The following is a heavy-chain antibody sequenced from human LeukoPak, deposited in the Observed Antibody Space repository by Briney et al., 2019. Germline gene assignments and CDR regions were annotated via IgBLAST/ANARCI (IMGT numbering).Heavy chain of an antibody. CDR2: ISQNGGEK. CDR1: GFTFSDYW. CDR3: ARDGTAAGLYFDL. J-gene: IGHJ4*01. V-gene: IGHV3-7*01. Sequence: PGGSLRLYCAVSGFTFSDYWMNWVRQAPGKGLEWVASISQNGGEKSYVDSVKGRFTISRDNPKNSLYLQMSSLRAEDTAVYYCARDGTAAGLYFDLWGQGTLVTVSS. D-gene: IGHD6-13*01.